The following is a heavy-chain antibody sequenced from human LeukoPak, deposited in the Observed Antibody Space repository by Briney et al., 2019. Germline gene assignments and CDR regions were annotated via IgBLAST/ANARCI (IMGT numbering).Heavy chain of an antibody. D-gene: IGHD3-16*01. V-gene: IGHV3-30*18. CDR2: ISYDGSNK. Sequence: GGSLRLSCAASGFTFSSYGMHWVRQAPGKGLEWVAVISYDGSNKYYADSVKGRFTISRDNSKNTLYLQMNSLRAEDTAVYYCAKANGFFDGGAFDIWGQGTMVTVSS. CDR3: AKANGFFDGGAFDI. J-gene: IGHJ3*02. CDR1: GFTFSSYG.